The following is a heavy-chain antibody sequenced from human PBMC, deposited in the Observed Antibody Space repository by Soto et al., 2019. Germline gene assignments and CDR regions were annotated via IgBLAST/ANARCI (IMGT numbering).Heavy chain of an antibody. V-gene: IGHV1-3*01. CDR1: GYPFISYV. D-gene: IGHD1-1*01. CDR3: VRDPSRQRFDY. Sequence: QVQLVQSGAEVKKPGASMKVSCRASGYPFISYVMHWVRQAPGQRLEWMGWINAGNGNTKYSQKLRGRVAFTRDPSATTVYMELSSLNSEDTAVYYCVRDPSRQRFDYWGQGTLVTVSS. J-gene: IGHJ4*02. CDR2: INAGNGNT.